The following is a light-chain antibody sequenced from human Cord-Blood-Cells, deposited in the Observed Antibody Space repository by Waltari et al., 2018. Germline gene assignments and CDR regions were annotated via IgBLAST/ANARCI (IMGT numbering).Light chain of an antibody. Sequence: EIVLTQSPATLSLSPGERATLSCRASLAVSSYLAWYHQKPGQAPRLLIYDASNRATGIPARFSGSGSGTDFTLTISSLEPEDFAVYYCQQRSNWPMYTFGQGTKLEIK. V-gene: IGKV3-11*01. CDR3: QQRSNWPMYT. J-gene: IGKJ2*01. CDR2: DAS. CDR1: LAVSSY.